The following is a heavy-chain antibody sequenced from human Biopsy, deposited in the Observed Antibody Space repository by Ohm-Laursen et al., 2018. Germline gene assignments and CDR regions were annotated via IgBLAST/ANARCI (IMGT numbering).Heavy chain of an antibody. CDR2: IYYSGST. D-gene: IGHD2/OR15-2a*01. Sequence: TLPLTCTVSGGSISSDYWSWIRQTPGKGLEWIGCIYYSGSTNYNPSLKSRVTISVDTSKNQFSLRLNSVTAADTAVYYCARATNSTGWPYYYFYGMDVWGQGTTVTVSS. CDR1: GGSISSDY. V-gene: IGHV4-59*01. J-gene: IGHJ6*02. CDR3: ARATNSTGWPYYYFYGMDV.